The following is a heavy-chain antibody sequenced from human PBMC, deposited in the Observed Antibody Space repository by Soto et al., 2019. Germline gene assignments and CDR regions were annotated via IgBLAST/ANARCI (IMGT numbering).Heavy chain of an antibody. CDR3: ATGGLRLGELSLYDY. CDR1: GFTFSSYG. CDR2: ISYDGSNK. J-gene: IGHJ4*02. D-gene: IGHD3-16*02. V-gene: IGHV3-30*03. Sequence: GGSLRLSCAASGFTFSSYGMHWVRQAPRKGLEWVAVISYDGSNKYYADSVKGRFTISRDNSKNTLYLQMNSLRAEDTAVYYCATGGLRLGELSLYDYWGQGTLVTVSS.